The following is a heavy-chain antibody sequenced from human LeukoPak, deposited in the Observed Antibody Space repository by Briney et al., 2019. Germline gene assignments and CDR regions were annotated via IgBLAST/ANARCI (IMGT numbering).Heavy chain of an antibody. CDR3: ARAGSENILTGYRGFQH. J-gene: IGHJ1*01. D-gene: IGHD3-9*01. V-gene: IGHV1-46*01. CDR2: INPSGGST. CDR1: GYTLTSYY. Sequence: ASVKVPCKASGYTLTSYYMHWVRQAPGQGLEWMGIINPSGGSTSYAQKFQGRVTMTRDTSTSTVYMELSSLRSEDTAVYYCARAGSENILTGYRGFQHWGQGTLVTVSS.